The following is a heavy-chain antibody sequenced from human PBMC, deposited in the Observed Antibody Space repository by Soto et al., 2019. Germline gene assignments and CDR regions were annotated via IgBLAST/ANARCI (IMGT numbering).Heavy chain of an antibody. CDR1: GDSLTRDW. Sequence: PVESLKISCQVSGDSLTRDWIAWVRQMPGNGLEWMGTIYPGDSDTRYSPSFQGQVTISADKSTSTVYLQWSTLKASDTAMFYCATRWGNCFDPWGQGTQVTVSS. CDR3: ATRWGNCFDP. CDR2: IYPGDSDT. V-gene: IGHV5-51*01. J-gene: IGHJ5*02. D-gene: IGHD1-26*01.